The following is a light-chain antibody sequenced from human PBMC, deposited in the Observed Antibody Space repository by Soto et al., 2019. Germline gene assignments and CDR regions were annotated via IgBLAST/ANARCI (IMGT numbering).Light chain of an antibody. J-gene: IGKJ1*01. Sequence: EIVMPQSPATLPVSPGERGTLSCRASQRVGNNLAWYQQKPGQAPRLLIHGATIRTTGVSDRFSGSGSGTEFTLTISSLQSEDFAVYYCQQWDDWPRTFSQGTKVDIK. CDR1: QRVGNN. V-gene: IGKV3-15*01. CDR2: GAT. CDR3: QQWDDWPRT.